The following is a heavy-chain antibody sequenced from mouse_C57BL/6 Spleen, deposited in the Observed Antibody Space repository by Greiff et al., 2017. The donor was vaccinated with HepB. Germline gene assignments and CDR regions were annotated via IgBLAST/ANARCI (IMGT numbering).Heavy chain of an antibody. J-gene: IGHJ2*01. Sequence: QVQLQQPGAELVLPGASVKLSCKASGYTFTSYWMHWVKQRPGQGLEWIGEIDPSDSYTNYNQKFKSKSTLTVDKSSSTAYMQLSSLTSEDSAVYYCARDGCMSFDCWGQGTTLTVSS. CDR1: GYTFTSYW. CDR3: ARDGCMSFDC. CDR2: IDPSDSYT. V-gene: IGHV1-69*01. D-gene: IGHD2-10*02.